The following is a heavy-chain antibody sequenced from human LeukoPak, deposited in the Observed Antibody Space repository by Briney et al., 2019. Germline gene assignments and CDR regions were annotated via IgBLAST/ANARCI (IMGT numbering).Heavy chain of an antibody. D-gene: IGHD4-11*01. CDR3: AKDYDYSNYFDY. V-gene: IGHV3-30*02. Sequence: GGSLRLSCAASGFNFSSYGMPWVRQAPGKGPGWVAFIRYDGSNKYYADSVKGRFTISRDNSKNTLYLQMNSLRAEDTAVYYCAKDYDYSNYFDYWGQGTLVTVSS. J-gene: IGHJ4*02. CDR1: GFNFSSYG. CDR2: IRYDGSNK.